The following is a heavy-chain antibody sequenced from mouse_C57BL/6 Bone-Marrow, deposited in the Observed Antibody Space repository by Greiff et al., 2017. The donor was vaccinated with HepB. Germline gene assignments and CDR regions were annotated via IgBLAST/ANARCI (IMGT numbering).Heavy chain of an antibody. CDR2: ISSGGSYT. Sequence: EVQRVESGGDLVKPGGSLKLSCAASGFTFSSYGMSWVRQTPDKRLEWVATISSGGSYTYYPDSVKGRFTISRDNAKNTLYLQMSSLKSEDTAMYYGARRKGLWYFDVWGTGTTVTVSS. J-gene: IGHJ1*03. CDR1: GFTFSSYG. D-gene: IGHD3-1*01. CDR3: ARRKGLWYFDV. V-gene: IGHV5-6*01.